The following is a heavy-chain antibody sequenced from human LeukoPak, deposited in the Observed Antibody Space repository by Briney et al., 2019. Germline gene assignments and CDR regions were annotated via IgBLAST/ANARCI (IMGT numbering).Heavy chain of an antibody. CDR3: ARDIGVVPAAIRFGGAFDI. Sequence: SETLSLTCTVSGYSISSGYYWGWIRQPPGKGLEWIGSIYHSGSTYYNSSLKSRVTISVDTSTNQFSLKLSSVTAADTAVYYCARDIGVVPAAIRFGGAFDIWGQGTMVTVSS. J-gene: IGHJ3*02. CDR1: GYSISSGYY. D-gene: IGHD2-2*01. CDR2: IYHSGST. V-gene: IGHV4-38-2*02.